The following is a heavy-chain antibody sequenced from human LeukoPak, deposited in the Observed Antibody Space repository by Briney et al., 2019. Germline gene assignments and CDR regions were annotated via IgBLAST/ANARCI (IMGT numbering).Heavy chain of an antibody. D-gene: IGHD5-24*01. V-gene: IGHV1-2*06. CDR1: GYTFTGYY. CDR2: INPSSGGT. CDR3: ARGKRWLPIDY. Sequence: ASVKVSCKASGYTFTGYYMHWVRQAPGQGLEWMGRINPSSGGTNYAQKFQGRVTMTRDTSISTAYMELSRLRSDDTAVYYCARGKRWLPIDYWGQGTLVTVSS. J-gene: IGHJ4*02.